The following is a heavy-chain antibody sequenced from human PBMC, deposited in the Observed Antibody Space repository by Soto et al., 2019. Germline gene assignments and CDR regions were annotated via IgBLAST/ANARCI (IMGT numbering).Heavy chain of an antibody. Sequence: QVQLQESGPILVKPSQTLSLTCTVSGGSISSVYDYWSWIRQSPDKVLEWIGHIYDGGSTYNNPSLSSRVTISVDTSKNQFSLQLRSVTAADTAVYYWSRGPSGDNVAYQGQGTLVAVSS. CDR2: IYDGGST. CDR3: SRGPSGDNVAY. J-gene: IGHJ4*02. V-gene: IGHV4-30-4*01. CDR1: GGSISSVYDY. D-gene: IGHD1-1*01.